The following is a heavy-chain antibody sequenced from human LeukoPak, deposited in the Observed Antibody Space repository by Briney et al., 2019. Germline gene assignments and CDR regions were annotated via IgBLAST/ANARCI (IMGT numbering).Heavy chain of an antibody. CDR2: ISSDGNTK. D-gene: IGHD1-26*01. J-gene: IGHJ3*02. V-gene: IGHV3-30-3*01. Sequence: GGSLRLSCAASGFTFSSYAMHWVRQAPGKGLEWAAVISSDGNTKYYADSVKGRFTICRDNSNNTLYLQMNSLRADDTAIYYCARRSIVGSTDDAFDIWGQGTMVTLSS. CDR3: ARRSIVGSTDDAFDI. CDR1: GFTFSSYA.